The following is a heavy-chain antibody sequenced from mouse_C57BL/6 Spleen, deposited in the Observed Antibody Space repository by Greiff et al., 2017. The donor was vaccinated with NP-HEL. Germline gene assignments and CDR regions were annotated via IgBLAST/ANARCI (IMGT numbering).Heavy chain of an antibody. CDR2: IHPNSGST. J-gene: IGHJ2*01. CDR3: ERYPYSNEDY. V-gene: IGHV1-64*01. D-gene: IGHD2-5*01. Sequence: QVQLKQPGAELVKPGASVKLSCKASGYTFTSYWMHWVKQRPGQGLEWIGMIHPNSGSTNYNEKFKSKATLTVDKSSSTAYMQLSSLTSEDAAVYYCERYPYSNEDYWGQGTTLTVSS. CDR1: GYTFTSYW.